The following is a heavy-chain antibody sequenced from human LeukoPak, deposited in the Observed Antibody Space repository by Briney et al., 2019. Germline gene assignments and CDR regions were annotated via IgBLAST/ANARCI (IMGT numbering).Heavy chain of an antibody. D-gene: IGHD5-18*01. CDR3: ARVGYSFSITDLSRIGLGAYPTKYYYYMDV. Sequence: ASETLSLTCAVYGGSFSDYAWTWIRQPPGKGLEWIGEINHREGTNHNPSLMSRVIMSVDTSKNQITLKVSSVTAADTAVYYCARVGYSFSITDLSRIGLGAYPTKYYYYMDVWGKGTTVTVSS. CDR1: GGSFSDYA. V-gene: IGHV4-34*01. CDR2: INHREGT. J-gene: IGHJ6*03.